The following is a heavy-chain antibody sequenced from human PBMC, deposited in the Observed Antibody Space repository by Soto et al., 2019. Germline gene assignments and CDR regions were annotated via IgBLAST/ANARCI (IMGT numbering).Heavy chain of an antibody. CDR2: IYSGGST. V-gene: IGHV3-53*01. CDR3: AREFCGGDCYSFSYFDY. CDR1: GFTVSSNY. Sequence: PGGSLRLSCAASGFTVSSNYMSWVRQAPGKGLEWVSVIYSGGSTYYADSVKGRFTISRDNSKNTLYLQMNSLRAEDTAVYYCAREFCGGDCYSFSYFDYWGQGTLVTVSS. J-gene: IGHJ4*02. D-gene: IGHD2-21*02.